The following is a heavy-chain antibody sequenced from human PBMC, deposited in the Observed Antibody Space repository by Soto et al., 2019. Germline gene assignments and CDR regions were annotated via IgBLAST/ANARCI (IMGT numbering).Heavy chain of an antibody. J-gene: IGHJ6*01. CDR3: AKEGTRAGIHYVTMDV. Sequence: GGSLRLSCEVSGFTLTNYGMNWVRQAPDKGLEWVSTFGRGGGTYYADSVKGRFTISSDNSKNALFLQLNSLRAEDTALYFCAKEGTRAGIHYVTMDVWGQGTTVTVSS. CDR2: FGRGGGT. V-gene: IGHV3-23*01. CDR1: GFTLTNYG. D-gene: IGHD3-10*02.